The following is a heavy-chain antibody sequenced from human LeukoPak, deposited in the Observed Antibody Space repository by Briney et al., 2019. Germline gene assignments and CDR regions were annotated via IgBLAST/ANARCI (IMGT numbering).Heavy chain of an antibody. V-gene: IGHV3-23*01. Sequence: GPLRLSCAASGFTFSSHAMNWVRQAPGKGLEWVSALSGSGGSTYYADSVKGRFTISRDNSKNTLYLQMNSLRSDDTAVYYCARDMYSSGRVPFDYWGQGTLVTVSS. CDR1: GFTFSSHA. CDR3: ARDMYSSGRVPFDY. D-gene: IGHD6-19*01. J-gene: IGHJ4*02. CDR2: LSGSGGST.